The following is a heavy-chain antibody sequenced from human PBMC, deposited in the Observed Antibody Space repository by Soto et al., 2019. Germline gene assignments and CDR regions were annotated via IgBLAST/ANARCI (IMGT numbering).Heavy chain of an antibody. CDR1: GFTFSSYA. V-gene: IGHV3-30*04. CDR3: ARDGSVRSEGATDY. CDR2: ISYDGSNK. D-gene: IGHD1-26*01. Sequence: GGSLRLSCAASGFTFSSYAMHWVRQAPGKGLEWVAVISYDGSNKYYADSVKGRFTISRDNSKNTLYLQMNSLRAEDTAVYYCARDGSVRSEGATDYWGQGTLVTVSS. J-gene: IGHJ4*02.